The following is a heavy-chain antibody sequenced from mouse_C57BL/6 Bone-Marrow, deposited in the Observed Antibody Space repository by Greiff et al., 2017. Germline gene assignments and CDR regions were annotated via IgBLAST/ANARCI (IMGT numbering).Heavy chain of an antibody. CDR1: GYTFTTYP. J-gene: IGHJ2*01. D-gene: IGHD5-1*01. Sequence: QVQLKESGAELVKPGASVKMSCKASGYTFTTYPIEWMKQNHGKSLEWIGNFHPYNDDTKYNEKFKGKATFTVEKSSNNVYLELSRLTSDASAVYYCARSSTFFYYFDYWGQGTTLTVSS. CDR3: ARSSTFFYYFDY. V-gene: IGHV1-47*01. CDR2: FHPYNDDT.